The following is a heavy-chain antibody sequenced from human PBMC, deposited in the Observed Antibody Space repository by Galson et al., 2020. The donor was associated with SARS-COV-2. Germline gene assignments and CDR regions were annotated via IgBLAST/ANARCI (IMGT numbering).Heavy chain of an antibody. V-gene: IGHV4-59*01. CDR2: IYYSGNT. D-gene: IGHD3-3*01. CDR1: GGSISSNH. J-gene: IGHJ6*03. Sequence: SETLSLNCTVSGGSISSNHWSWIRQPPGKGLEWIAYIYYSGNTNYNSSLKSRVSISADTSKNQFSLKLRSVTSADTAVYYCARERGIWSGIWEGYMDVGCKGTTVTVSS. CDR3: ARERGIWSGIWEGYMDV.